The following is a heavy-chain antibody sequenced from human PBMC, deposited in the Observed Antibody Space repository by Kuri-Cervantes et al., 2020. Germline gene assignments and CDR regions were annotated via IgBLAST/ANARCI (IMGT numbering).Heavy chain of an antibody. V-gene: IGHV4-34*01. D-gene: IGHD2-2*01. CDR3: ANIPAAMESYYYGMDV. CDR2: INHSGST. Sequence: SQTLSLTCAVYGGSFSGYYWSWIRQPPGKGLEWIGEINHSGSTNYNPSLKSRVTISVDTSKNQFSLKLSSVTAADTAVYYCANIPAAMESYYYGMDVWGQGTTVTVSS. CDR1: GGSFSGYY. J-gene: IGHJ6*02.